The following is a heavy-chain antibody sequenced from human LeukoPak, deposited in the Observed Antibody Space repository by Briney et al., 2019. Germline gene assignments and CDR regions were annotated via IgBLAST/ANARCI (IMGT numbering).Heavy chain of an antibody. CDR1: GGSISSSSYY. J-gene: IGHJ6*03. V-gene: IGHV4-39*07. CDR2: IYYSGST. CDR3: ARVPPSSNYDSSGYYYYYYMDV. Sequence: PSETLSLTCTVSGGSISSSSYYWGWIRQPPGKGLEWIGSIYYSGSTYYNPSLKSRVTISVDTSKNQFSLKLSSVTAADTAVYYCARVPPSSNYDSSGYYYYYYMDVWGKGTTVTVSS. D-gene: IGHD3-22*01.